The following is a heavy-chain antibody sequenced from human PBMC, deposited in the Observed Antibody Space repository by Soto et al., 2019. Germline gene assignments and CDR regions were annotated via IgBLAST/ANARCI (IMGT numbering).Heavy chain of an antibody. D-gene: IGHD1-1*01. J-gene: IGHJ5*01. CDR1: GVSISSSDYY. CDR3: ASLQLARLKLGDS. V-gene: IGHV4-39*01. Sequence: QLQLQESGPGLVKPSETLSLTCTVSGVSISSSDYYWGWIRQPPGKGLEWIGSIYYSGVTYYNPSLKGRVTISVDTSKNHFSAKLTSVTAADTAVYYWASLQLARLKLGDSWGQGTLVTVSS. CDR2: IYYSGVT.